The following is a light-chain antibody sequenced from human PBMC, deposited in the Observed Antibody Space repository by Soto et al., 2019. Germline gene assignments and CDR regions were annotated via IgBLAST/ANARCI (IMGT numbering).Light chain of an antibody. CDR3: RQYSYGSWPT. V-gene: IGKV1-5*01. Sequence: QKTVSLHPVSVSVGDSVTITCRASQSITTWLAWYQQKPGKAPKLLIYDASSLNSGVPSRFSGSQSGTEDSPTITSRLPHDYSAYFYRQYSYGSWPTFGEGPGVEIK. CDR2: DAS. J-gene: IGKJ5*01. CDR1: QSITTW.